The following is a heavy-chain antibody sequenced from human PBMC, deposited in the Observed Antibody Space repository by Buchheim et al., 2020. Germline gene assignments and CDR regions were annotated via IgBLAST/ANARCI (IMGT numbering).Heavy chain of an antibody. CDR1: GGSISSSSW. J-gene: IGHJ6*02. CDR2: IYHSGST. V-gene: IGHV4-4*02. D-gene: IGHD4-11*01. CDR3: ARLRSDMIYSNSYYYYGMDV. Sequence: QVQLQESGPGLVKPSGTLSLTCAVSGGSISSSSWWSWVRQPPGKGLEWIGEIYHSGSTNYNPSLKSRVTISVDKSKNQFSLKLSSVTAADTAVYYCARLRSDMIYSNSYYYYGMDVWGQGTT.